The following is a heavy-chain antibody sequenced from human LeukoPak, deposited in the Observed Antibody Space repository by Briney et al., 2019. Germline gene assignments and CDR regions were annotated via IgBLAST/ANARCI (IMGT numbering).Heavy chain of an antibody. Sequence: GGSLRLSCAASGFTFSSYAMHWVRQAPGKGLEWVAVISYDGSNKYYADSVKGRFTISRDNSKNTLYLQMNSLRAEDTAVYYCARDTPYSGSYGLDYWGRGTLVTVSS. CDR2: ISYDGSNK. D-gene: IGHD1-26*01. CDR1: GFTFSSYA. CDR3: ARDTPYSGSYGLDY. V-gene: IGHV3-30-3*01. J-gene: IGHJ4*02.